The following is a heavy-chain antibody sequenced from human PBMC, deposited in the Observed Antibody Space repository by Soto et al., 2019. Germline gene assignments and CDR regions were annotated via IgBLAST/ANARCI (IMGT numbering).Heavy chain of an antibody. J-gene: IGHJ4*02. Sequence: EVQLLESGGGLVQPGRSLRLSCAASGFTVSNYGMNWVRQAPGKGLEWVSGIGGSGGSTYYADSVKGRFTISRDNSKNTLYLEMNSLRDEDTAVYYCAKDTYYDWGQGTLVTVSS. CDR2: IGGSGGST. V-gene: IGHV3-23*01. D-gene: IGHD3-22*01. CDR3: AKDTYYD. CDR1: GFTVSNYG.